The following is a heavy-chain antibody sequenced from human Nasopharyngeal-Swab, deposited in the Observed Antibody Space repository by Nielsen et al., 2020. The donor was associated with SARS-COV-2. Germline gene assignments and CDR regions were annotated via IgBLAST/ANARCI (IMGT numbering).Heavy chain of an antibody. CDR1: GFTFSSYG. CDR2: IWYDGSNK. Sequence: GGSLRLSCAASGFTFSSYGMHWVRQAPGKGLEWVAVIWYDGSNKYYADSVKGRFTISRDNSKSTLYLQMNSLRAEDTAVYYCARGNYYDSSGYYYVAFDIWGQGTMVTVSS. CDR3: ARGNYYDSSGYYYVAFDI. D-gene: IGHD3-22*01. J-gene: IGHJ3*02. V-gene: IGHV3-33*01.